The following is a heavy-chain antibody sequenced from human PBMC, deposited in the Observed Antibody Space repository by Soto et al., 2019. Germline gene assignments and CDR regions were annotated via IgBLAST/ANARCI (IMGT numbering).Heavy chain of an antibody. CDR3: ALRRVASADF. CDR1: GFTFDSYA. J-gene: IGHJ4*02. CDR2: ISGGGTST. Sequence: PGGSLRLSCVASGFTFDSYAMNWIRQAPGKGLEWVSVISGGGTSTYYADSVKGRFTISRDGSKNTLYLHLNSLRAADAAVYYCALRRVASADFWGQGTRVTVSS. D-gene: IGHD3-16*01. V-gene: IGHV3-23*01.